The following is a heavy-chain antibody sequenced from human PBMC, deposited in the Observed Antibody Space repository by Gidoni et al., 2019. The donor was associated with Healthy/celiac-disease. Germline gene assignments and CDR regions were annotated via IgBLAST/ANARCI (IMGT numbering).Heavy chain of an antibody. CDR1: GGSISSYY. J-gene: IGHJ6*03. CDR2: IYYSGST. V-gene: IGHV4-59*01. Sequence: QVQLQESGPGLVKPSETLSLTCTVSGGSISSYYWSWIRQRPGKGLEWIGYIYYSGSTNYNPSLKSRVTISVDTSKNQFSLKLSSVTAADTAVYYCARAPRYDILTGKKYYYYYYMDVWGKGTTVTVSS. CDR3: ARAPRYDILTGKKYYYYYYMDV. D-gene: IGHD3-9*01.